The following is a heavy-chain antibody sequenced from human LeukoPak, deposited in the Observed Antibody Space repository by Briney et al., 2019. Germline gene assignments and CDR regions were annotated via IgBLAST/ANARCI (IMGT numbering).Heavy chain of an antibody. J-gene: IGHJ4*02. V-gene: IGHV1-2*02. D-gene: IGHD3-22*01. CDR3: AREYYDSSAYNQEAIDY. CDR1: GYTFTDYY. Sequence: ASVKVSCKSSGYTFTDYYMHWVRQAPGQGLEWLGWINPNSGGTNYAQKFQGRVTMTRDTSISTAYMELSRLRSDDTAVYYCAREYYDSSAYNQEAIDYWGQGTLVTVSS. CDR2: INPNSGGT.